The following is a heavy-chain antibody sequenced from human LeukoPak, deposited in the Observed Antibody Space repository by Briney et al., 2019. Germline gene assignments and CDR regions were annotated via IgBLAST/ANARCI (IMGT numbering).Heavy chain of an antibody. CDR1: GFTFSSYW. CDR3: ARVSLYSSSWQNWFDP. Sequence: PGGSLRLSCAASGFTFSSYWMSWVRQAPGKGLEWVANIKQDGSEKYYVDSVKGRFTISRDNAKNSLYLQMNSLRAEDTAVYYCARVSLYSSSWQNWFDPWGQGTLVTVSS. CDR2: IKQDGSEK. D-gene: IGHD6-13*01. V-gene: IGHV3-7*01. J-gene: IGHJ5*02.